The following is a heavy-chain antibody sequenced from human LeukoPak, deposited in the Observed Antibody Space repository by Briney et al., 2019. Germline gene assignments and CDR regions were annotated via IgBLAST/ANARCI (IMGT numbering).Heavy chain of an antibody. D-gene: IGHD1-26*01. CDR2: IYYSGST. J-gene: IGHJ5*02. V-gene: IGHV4-59*01. CDR3: AKLYREGGERFDP. CDR1: GASIISYY. Sequence: SETLSLTCTVSGASIISYYWTWIRQPPGKGLEWIGYIYYSGSTNYNPSLKSRVTISVDTSKNQFSLKPSSVTAADTAVYYCAKLYREGGERFDPWGQGTLVTVSS.